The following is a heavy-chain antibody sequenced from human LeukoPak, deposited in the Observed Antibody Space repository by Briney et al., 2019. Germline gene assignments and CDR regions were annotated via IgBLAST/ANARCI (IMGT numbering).Heavy chain of an antibody. CDR1: GFTFSSDS. D-gene: IGHD3-16*01. Sequence: PGGSLRLSCAASGFTFSSDSLRWVRQAPGKGLEWVSTISNSGDSTYYADSVKGRFTISRDNSKNTLYLQMNSLRAEDTAIYYCAKAQSLKGGPTGFWGQGTLVTVSS. V-gene: IGHV3-23*01. J-gene: IGHJ1*01. CDR3: AKAQSLKGGPTGF. CDR2: ISNSGDST.